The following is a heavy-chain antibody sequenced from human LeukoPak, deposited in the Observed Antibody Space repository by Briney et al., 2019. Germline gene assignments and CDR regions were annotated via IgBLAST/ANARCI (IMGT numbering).Heavy chain of an antibody. J-gene: IGHJ3*02. CDR3: ASSTYSGSHWDAFDI. CDR1: GFTFTTYW. V-gene: IGHV3-74*03. CDR2: IDSLGSTA. Sequence: PGGSLRLSCAASGFTFTTYWMTWVRKAPGKGLMWVSRIDSLGSTATYADSVKGRFTISRDNAKNTLYLQMNSLRAEDAAVYYCASSTYSGSHWDAFDIWGQGTMVTVSS. D-gene: IGHD1-26*01.